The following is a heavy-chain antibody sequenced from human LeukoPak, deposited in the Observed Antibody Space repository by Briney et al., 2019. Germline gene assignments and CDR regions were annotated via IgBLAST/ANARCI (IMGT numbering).Heavy chain of an antibody. Sequence: GGSLRLSCAASGFTFSSYAVSWVRQAPGKGREWLSAISATGGSTYYADSVKGRFTISRDNSKNTLYLQMNSLRAEDTAVYYCAKGQWLAFDYWGQGTLVTVSS. CDR3: AKGQWLAFDY. V-gene: IGHV3-23*01. CDR2: ISATGGST. CDR1: GFTFSSYA. J-gene: IGHJ4*02. D-gene: IGHD6-19*01.